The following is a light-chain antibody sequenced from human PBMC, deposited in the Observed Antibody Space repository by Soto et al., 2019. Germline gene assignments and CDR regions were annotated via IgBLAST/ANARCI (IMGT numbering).Light chain of an antibody. V-gene: IGKV1-5*01. J-gene: IGKJ2*01. CDR2: DAF. CDR3: QEYHSYT. Sequence: DIQMTQSPSTLSASVGDRGTITCRASQSISSWLAWYQHKPGEAPKLLIYDAFSLESGVPSRFSGSRSGTEFTLTISSLQPDDFATYYCQEYHSYTFGQGTKLEIK. CDR1: QSISSW.